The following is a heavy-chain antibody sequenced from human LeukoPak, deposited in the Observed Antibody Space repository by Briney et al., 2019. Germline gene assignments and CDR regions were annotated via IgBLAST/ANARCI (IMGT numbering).Heavy chain of an antibody. CDR3: ANPFSTPRSNYYIDV. J-gene: IGHJ6*03. Sequence: GGSLRLSCADSQFTFNGSWMNWVRQAPGKGLEWVSAISGSGGSTYYADSVKGRFTISRDNSKSTLYLQMNSLRAEDTAVYYCANPFSTPRSNYYIDVWGKGTTVTVSS. CDR1: QFTFNGSW. CDR2: ISGSGGST. V-gene: IGHV3-23*01. D-gene: IGHD2-2*01.